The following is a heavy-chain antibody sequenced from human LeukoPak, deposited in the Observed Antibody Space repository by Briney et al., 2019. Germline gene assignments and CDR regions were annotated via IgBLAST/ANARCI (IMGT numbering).Heavy chain of an antibody. J-gene: IGHJ4*02. CDR3: ARAGRYCRGGRCYSDDHFDF. V-gene: IGHV1-8*01. CDR1: GYTFTSYD. CDR2: MNPSSGKT. D-gene: IGHD2-15*01. Sequence: ASVAVSFKGSGYTFTSYDINWMRQAPGQGPEWLGWMNPSSGKTGYAQKFQGRVTMTATTSISTAYLDLAGLICDDTAVYYCARAGRYCRGGRCYSDDHFDFWGQGTPVTVSS.